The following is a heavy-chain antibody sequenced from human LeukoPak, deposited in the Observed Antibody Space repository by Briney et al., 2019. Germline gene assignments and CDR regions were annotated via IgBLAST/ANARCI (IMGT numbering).Heavy chain of an antibody. CDR2: TSGSGGST. Sequence: GGSLSLSRAASVFTLSSYAMSWVGQAAGKGREGVSATSGSGGSTYYADSVKGRFTITRDNSKNTLQLQMNSRRAEDTAVYYCARGRGYNESNWVDPWGQGTMVTVSA. CDR1: VFTLSSYA. CDR3: ARGRGYNESNWVDP. D-gene: IGHD5-18*01. V-gene: IGHV3-23*01. J-gene: IGHJ5*02.